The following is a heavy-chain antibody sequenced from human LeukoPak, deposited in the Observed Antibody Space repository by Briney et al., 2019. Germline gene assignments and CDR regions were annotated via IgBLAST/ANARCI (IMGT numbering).Heavy chain of an antibody. J-gene: IGHJ4*02. CDR1: GGSISSYY. D-gene: IGHD3-10*01. Sequence: SETLSLTCTVSGGSISSYYWSWIRQHPGKGLEWIGYIYYSGSTYYNPSLKSRVTISVDTSKNQFSLKLSSVTAADTAVYYCARDRGTMVRGVIDYWGQGTLVTVSS. CDR3: ARDRGTMVRGVIDY. V-gene: IGHV4-59*06. CDR2: IYYSGST.